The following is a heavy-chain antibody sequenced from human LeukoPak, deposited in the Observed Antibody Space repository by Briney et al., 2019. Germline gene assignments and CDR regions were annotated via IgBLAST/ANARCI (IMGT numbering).Heavy chain of an antibody. CDR1: GFTFSNAW. J-gene: IGHJ4*02. Sequence: GGSLRLSCAASGFTFSNAWMSWVRQAPGKGLEWVGRIKSKTDGGTTDYAAPVKGRFTISRDDSKNTLYLQMNSLKTEDTAVYYCTTDSTYRGLDYYDSSGYYWGQGTLVTVSS. D-gene: IGHD3-22*01. V-gene: IGHV3-15*01. CDR2: IKSKTDGGTT. CDR3: TTDSTYRGLDYYDSSGYY.